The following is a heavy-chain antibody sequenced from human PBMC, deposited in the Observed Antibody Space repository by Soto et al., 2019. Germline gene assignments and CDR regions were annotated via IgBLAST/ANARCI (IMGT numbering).Heavy chain of an antibody. J-gene: IGHJ3*02. CDR1: VYTFTSYA. V-gene: IGHV1-3*01. CDR3: ARYPSYRDYVVDI. Sequence: ASVKVSCKASVYTFTSYAMHWVRQAPGQRLDWMGFTNADNGNTKYSRKFQGTVTITRDTSASTAYIALSSQRSDDTAVYYCARYPSYRDYVVDIWGQGTMVTVSS. D-gene: IGHD4-17*01. CDR2: TNADNGNT.